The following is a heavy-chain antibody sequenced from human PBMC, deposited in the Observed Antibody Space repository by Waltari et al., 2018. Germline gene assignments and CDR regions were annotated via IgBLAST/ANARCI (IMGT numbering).Heavy chain of an antibody. D-gene: IGHD2-2*01. Sequence: QVQLVESGGGVVQPGKSLRLSCAASAFTFRTYIMHWVRQAPGKGLEWLAVISYDGNNRFYADSVTGRFTISRDNSKNTVSLQMNSLRSEDTAMYYCARGTGHCSSTSCYGYMDVWGTGTTVIISS. J-gene: IGHJ6*03. CDR3: ARGTGHCSSTSCYGYMDV. CDR2: ISYDGNNR. V-gene: IGHV3-30-3*01. CDR1: AFTFRTYI.